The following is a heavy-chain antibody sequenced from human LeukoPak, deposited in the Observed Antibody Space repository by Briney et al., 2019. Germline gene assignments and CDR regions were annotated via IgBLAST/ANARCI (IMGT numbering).Heavy chain of an antibody. CDR3: ASSPLTGNYGDWFDP. D-gene: IGHD3-9*01. CDR2: INHSGRT. Sequence: PSETLSLTCGVSGGSFSAYYWSWIRQPPGKGLELIGEINHSGRTNYNPSLKSRVTISVDTSKNQFSLNLSSVTAADTAVYYCASSPLTGNYGDWFDPWGQGTLVIVSS. J-gene: IGHJ5*02. V-gene: IGHV4-34*01. CDR1: GGSFSAYY.